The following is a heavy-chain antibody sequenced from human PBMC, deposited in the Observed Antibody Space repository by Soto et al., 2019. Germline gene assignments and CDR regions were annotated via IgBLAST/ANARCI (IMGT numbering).Heavy chain of an antibody. CDR3: ARDQEPSTLYYDYYYMDV. V-gene: IGHV1-46*03. Sequence: QVQLVQSGAEVKKPGASVTVSCKASGYTFTSYYIHWVRQAPGQGLEWMGKINPSGGSTSYAQKFQGRVTMTRDTSTSTVDMEVSGLRSEDTAVYYCARDQEPSTLYYDYYYMDVWGKGTTVTVSS. J-gene: IGHJ6*03. CDR2: INPSGGST. CDR1: GYTFTSYY.